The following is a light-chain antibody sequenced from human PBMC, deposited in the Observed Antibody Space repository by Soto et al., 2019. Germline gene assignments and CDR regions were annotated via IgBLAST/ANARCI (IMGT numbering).Light chain of an antibody. CDR3: SSYTCSSTRV. V-gene: IGLV2-14*01. Sequence: QSALTQPASVSGSPGQSITISCTGTSSDVGGYNYVSWYQQHPGKAPKLMIYDVSNRPSGVSNRFSGSKSGNTASLTISGLQAEEEADYYCSSYTCSSTRVFGGGTKVTVL. CDR1: SSDVGGYNY. CDR2: DVS. J-gene: IGLJ2*01.